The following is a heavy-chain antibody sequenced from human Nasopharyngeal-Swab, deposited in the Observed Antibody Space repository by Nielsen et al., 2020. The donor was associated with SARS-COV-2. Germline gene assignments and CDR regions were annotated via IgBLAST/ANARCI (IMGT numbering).Heavy chain of an antibody. Sequence: GGSLRLYCAASGFTFSSYAMSWVRQAPGKGLEWVSAISGSGGSTYYADSVKGRFTISRDNSKNTLYLQMNSLRAEDTAVYYCAKVSWEWELLRWYFDYWGQGTLVTVSS. D-gene: IGHD1-26*01. CDR3: AKVSWEWELLRWYFDY. CDR2: ISGSGGST. J-gene: IGHJ4*02. CDR1: GFTFSSYA. V-gene: IGHV3-23*01.